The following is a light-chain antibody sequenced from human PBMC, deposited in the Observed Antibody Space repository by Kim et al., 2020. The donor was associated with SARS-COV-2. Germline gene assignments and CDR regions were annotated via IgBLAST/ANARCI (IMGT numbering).Light chain of an antibody. V-gene: IGKV3-15*01. CDR2: GVS. J-gene: IGKJ2*03. CDR3: QQYSYWPRS. CDR1: ESVSDN. Sequence: SVSPGERATLSCRASESVSDNLAWYHQKPGQAPSLLVYGVSTRAAGVPDRFSGSGSGTEFTLTISSLQSEDFGVYFCQQYSYWPRSFGQGTKLEI.